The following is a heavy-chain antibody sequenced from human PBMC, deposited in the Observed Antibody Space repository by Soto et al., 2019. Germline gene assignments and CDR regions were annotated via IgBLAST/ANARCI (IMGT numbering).Heavy chain of an antibody. CDR2: IDWDDDK. CDR3: ARIRYYDSSRYSYFDY. J-gene: IGHJ4*02. D-gene: IGHD3-22*01. V-gene: IGHV2-70*11. Sequence: CGAALVNPTQTLTLTCAFSWFSLSTSGMCVSWIRQPPGKALEWLARIDWDDDKYYSTSLKTRLTISKDTSKNQVVLTMTNMDPVDTATYYCARIRYYDSSRYSYFDYWGQGTLVTVSS. CDR1: WFSLSTSGMC.